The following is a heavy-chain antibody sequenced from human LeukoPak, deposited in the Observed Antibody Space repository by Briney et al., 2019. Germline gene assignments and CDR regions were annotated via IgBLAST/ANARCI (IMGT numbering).Heavy chain of an antibody. J-gene: IGHJ4*02. D-gene: IGHD6-13*01. CDR2: ISSAGTT. CDR1: GFTVSSSY. Sequence: PGGSLRLSCAASGFTVSSSYMSWVRQAPGKGLEWVSIISSAGTTYYADSVKGRFTISRDNSKNTVYLQVNSLRDEDTAVYYCARDLEAANTYYIDYWGQGTMVTASS. CDR3: ARDLEAANTYYIDY. V-gene: IGHV3-66*01.